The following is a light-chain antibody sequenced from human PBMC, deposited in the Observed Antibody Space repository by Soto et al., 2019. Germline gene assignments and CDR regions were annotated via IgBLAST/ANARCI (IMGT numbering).Light chain of an antibody. Sequence: EIVMTQSPATLSVSPGERATLSCRASQSVSSNLAWYQQKPGQAPRLLIYGASTRAPGIPARFSGSGSGTEFTLTISSLQFEDFAVYYCQQYNNWPPMYTFGQGTKLEIK. CDR1: QSVSSN. CDR3: QQYNNWPPMYT. CDR2: GAS. V-gene: IGKV3-15*01. J-gene: IGKJ2*01.